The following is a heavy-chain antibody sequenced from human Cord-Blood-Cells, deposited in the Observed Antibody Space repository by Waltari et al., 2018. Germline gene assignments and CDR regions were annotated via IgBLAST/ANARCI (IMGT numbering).Heavy chain of an antibody. CDR2: IRYDGSNK. D-gene: IGHD3-3*01. CDR1: GFTFSSYG. CDR3: ANTAYDFWSGYFDY. V-gene: IGHV3-30*02. Sequence: QVQLVESGGGVVQPGGSLRLSCAASGFTFSSYGMHWVRQAPGKGLEGVAFIRYDGSNKYYADSVKGRFTISRDNSKNTLYLQMNSLRAEDTAVYYCANTAYDFWSGYFDYWGQGTLVTVSS. J-gene: IGHJ4*02.